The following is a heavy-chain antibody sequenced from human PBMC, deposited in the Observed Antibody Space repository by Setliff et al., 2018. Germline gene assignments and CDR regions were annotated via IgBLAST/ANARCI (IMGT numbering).Heavy chain of an antibody. CDR2: ISSSSSTI. V-gene: IGHV3-11*01. CDR1: GFTFSDYY. D-gene: IGHD3-3*01. CDR3: AKSWSGYSDAFDI. Sequence: GGSLRLSCAASGFTFSDYYMSWIRQAPGKGLEWVSYISSSSSTIYYADSVKGRFTISRDNAKNSLYLQMNSLRAEDMALYYCAKSWSGYSDAFDIWGQGTMVTVSS. J-gene: IGHJ3*02.